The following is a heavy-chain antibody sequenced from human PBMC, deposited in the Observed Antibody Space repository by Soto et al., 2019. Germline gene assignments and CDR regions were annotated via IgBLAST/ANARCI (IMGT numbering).Heavy chain of an antibody. J-gene: IGHJ4*02. Sequence: QVQLAQSGAEVKKPGASVKVSCKASGYTFTGYNMHWVRQAPGQGLEWMGWITTNSGGTKYAHWFQGRVTMTRDTTIDSAYMGLSRLTSDDTAVYCCATSLLSNSWSKPRGDYWGQGTLVTVSS. CDR1: GYTFTGYN. CDR3: ATSLLSNSWSKPRGDY. CDR2: ITTNSGGT. V-gene: IGHV1-2*07. D-gene: IGHD1-26*01.